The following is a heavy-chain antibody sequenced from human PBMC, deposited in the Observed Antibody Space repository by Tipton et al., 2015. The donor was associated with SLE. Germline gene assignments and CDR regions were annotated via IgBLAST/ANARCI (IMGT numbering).Heavy chain of an antibody. D-gene: IGHD5-24*01. CDR3: ARHRWLQTYWHFDL. CDR2: IYTSGNT. V-gene: IGHV4-4*07. CDR1: GGSISSHY. Sequence: TLSLTCTVSGGSISSHYWTWIRQPAGKGLEWIGHIYTSGNTKYHPSLKSRVTMSVDTSKNQFSLKLTSVTAADTGVYYCARHRWLQTYWHFDLWGRGTLVTVSS. J-gene: IGHJ2*01.